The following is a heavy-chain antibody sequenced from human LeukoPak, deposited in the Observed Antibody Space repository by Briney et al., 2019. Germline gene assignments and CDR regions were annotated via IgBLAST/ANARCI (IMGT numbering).Heavy chain of an antibody. Sequence: SETLSLTCAVYGGSFSGYYWSWIRQPPGKGLEWIGEINHSGSTNYNPSLKSRVTISVDTSKNQFSLKLSSVTAADTAVYYCASHNYDFWSGYYALDYYYYGMDVWGQGTTVTVSS. J-gene: IGHJ6*02. CDR3: ASHNYDFWSGYYALDYYYYGMDV. CDR1: GGSFSGYY. D-gene: IGHD3-3*01. V-gene: IGHV4-34*01. CDR2: INHSGST.